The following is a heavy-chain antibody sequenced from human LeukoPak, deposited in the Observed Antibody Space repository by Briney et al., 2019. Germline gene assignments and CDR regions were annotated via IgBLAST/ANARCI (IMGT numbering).Heavy chain of an antibody. CDR1: GYTFTSFG. J-gene: IGHJ4*02. Sequence: ASVKVSRKASGYTFTSFGISWVRQAPGQGLEWMGWISTYNGNTNYAQRLQGRVTMTTDTSTSTAYMELRSLRSDDTAVYYCARDCSSTSCYNVYWGQGTLVTVSS. CDR2: ISTYNGNT. V-gene: IGHV1-18*01. D-gene: IGHD2-2*02. CDR3: ARDCSSTSCYNVY.